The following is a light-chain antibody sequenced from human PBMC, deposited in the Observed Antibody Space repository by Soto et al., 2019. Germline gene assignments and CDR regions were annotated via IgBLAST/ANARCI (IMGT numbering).Light chain of an antibody. CDR3: QQYYNSPWT. CDR2: WAS. J-gene: IGKJ1*01. Sequence: DIVMTQSPDSLAVSLGERATINCKSSQSVLYSSINKNYLAWYQQKPGQSPKLLIYWASTRASGVPDRFSGRGSGTDFTLTISRLQAEDVAVYYCQQYYNSPWTFGQGTKVEIK. V-gene: IGKV4-1*01. CDR1: QSVLYSSINKNY.